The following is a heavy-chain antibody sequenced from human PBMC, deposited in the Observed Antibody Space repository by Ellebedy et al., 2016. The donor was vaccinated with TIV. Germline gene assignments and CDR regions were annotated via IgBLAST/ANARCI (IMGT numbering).Heavy chain of an antibody. V-gene: IGHV3-23*01. CDR1: GFTFSSYA. Sequence: GGSLRLXXAASGFTFSSYAMSWVRQAPGKGLEWVSAISGSGGSTYYADSVKGRFTISRDNSKNTLYLQMNSLRAEDTAVYYCARDRGSTSWDPQITFDYWGQGTLVTVSS. J-gene: IGHJ4*02. CDR2: ISGSGGST. CDR3: ARDRGSTSWDPQITFDY. D-gene: IGHD2-2*01.